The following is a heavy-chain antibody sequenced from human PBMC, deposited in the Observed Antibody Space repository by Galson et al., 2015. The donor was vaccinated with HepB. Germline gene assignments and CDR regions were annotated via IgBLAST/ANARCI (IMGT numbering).Heavy chain of an antibody. Sequence: SVKVSCKASGYTFSAYAMHWVRQAPGQRLEWMGWINTDNGNTDYSQKFQGRVTIIRDPSATTLYIKLSSLRSEDTAMYYCARGPRITFVRGVNPLFDYWGQGTLVTVSS. CDR3: ARGPRITFVRGVNPLFDY. J-gene: IGHJ4*02. D-gene: IGHD3-10*01. V-gene: IGHV1-3*04. CDR2: INTDNGNT. CDR1: GYTFSAYA.